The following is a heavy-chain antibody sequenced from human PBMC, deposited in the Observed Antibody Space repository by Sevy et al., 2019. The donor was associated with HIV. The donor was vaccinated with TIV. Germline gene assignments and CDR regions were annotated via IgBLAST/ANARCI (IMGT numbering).Heavy chain of an antibody. CDR3: ARERSAINGDHFRLDS. V-gene: IGHV3-48*01. CDR2: INNDGSTI. Sequence: GGSLRLSCAASGFTFSSYTMNWVRQAPGKGLEWVSYINNDGSTIYYADSVKGRFTISRDNAKNSLFLQMNSLRAEDTAMFFCARERSAINGDHFRLDSWGQGTLVTVSS. J-gene: IGHJ4*02. CDR1: GFTFSSYT. D-gene: IGHD7-27*01.